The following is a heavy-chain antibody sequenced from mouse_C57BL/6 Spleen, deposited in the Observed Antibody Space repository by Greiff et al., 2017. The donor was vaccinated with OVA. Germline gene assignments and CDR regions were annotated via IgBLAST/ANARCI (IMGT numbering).Heavy chain of an antibody. CDR2: ISDGGSYT. V-gene: IGHV5-4*01. Sequence: EVQRVESGGGLVKPGGSLKLSCAASGFTFSSYAMSWVRQTPEKRLEWVATISDGGSYTYYPDNVKGRFTISRDNAKNNLYLQMSHLKSEDTAMYYCARDRYYGSSFLYYFDYWGQGTTLTVSS. CDR1: GFTFSSYA. D-gene: IGHD1-1*01. J-gene: IGHJ2*01. CDR3: ARDRYYGSSFLYYFDY.